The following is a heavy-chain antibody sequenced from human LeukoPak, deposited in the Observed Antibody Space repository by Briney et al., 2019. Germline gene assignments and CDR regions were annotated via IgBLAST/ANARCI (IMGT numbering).Heavy chain of an antibody. V-gene: IGHV1-2*02. D-gene: IGHD3-16*01. J-gene: IGHJ4*02. CDR3: AREPLGGGTFDY. CDR2: INPNSGGT. CDR1: GYTFTGYY. Sequence: ASVKVSCKASGYTFTGYYMHWVRQAPGQGLEWMGWINPNSGGTNYAQKFQGRVTMTRDTSISTAYMELSRLRSDDTAVYYCAREPLGGGTFDYWGQGTLVTVSS.